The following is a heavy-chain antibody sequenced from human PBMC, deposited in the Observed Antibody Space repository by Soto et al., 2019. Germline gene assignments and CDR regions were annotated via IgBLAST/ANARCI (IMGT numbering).Heavy chain of an antibody. J-gene: IGHJ4*02. D-gene: IGHD6-13*01. CDR3: ARAVIQYSWYPHY. Sequence: GGSLRLSCAASGFTFSTYVMHWVRQAPGKGLEWVAVISYDGSNKYYADSVKGRFTISRDNSKNTLYLQMNSLRAEDTAVYYCARAVIQYSWYPHYWGQGTLVTVSS. CDR2: ISYDGSNK. CDR1: GFTFSTYV. V-gene: IGHV3-30-3*01.